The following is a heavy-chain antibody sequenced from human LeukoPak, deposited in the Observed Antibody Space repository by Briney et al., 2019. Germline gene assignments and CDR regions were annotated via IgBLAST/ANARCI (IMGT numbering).Heavy chain of an antibody. CDR1: GGSISSYY. CDR2: IYYSGST. CDR3: ARVPVPALQDYGSGSMDV. D-gene: IGHD3-10*01. J-gene: IGHJ6*02. Sequence: SETLSLTCTVSGGSISSYYWSWIRQPPGKGLEWIGSIYYSGSTYYNPSLKSRVTISVDTSKNQFSLKLSSVTAADTAVYYCARVPVPALQDYGSGSMDVWGQGTTVTASS. V-gene: IGHV4-39*07.